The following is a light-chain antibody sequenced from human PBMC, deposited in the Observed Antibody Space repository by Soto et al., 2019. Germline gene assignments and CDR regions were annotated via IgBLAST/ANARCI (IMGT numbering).Light chain of an antibody. V-gene: IGKV1-5*03. CDR2: KTS. Sequence: DIHMTQSPSTPSASVGDRFTITCRASQSIGSWLAWYKQKPGKAPKLLIYKTSILENGVPSRLSGSGSGTEFTLSISSMKPDDFATYYCHQYNSYWTFGHGTKVDIK. CDR1: QSIGSW. J-gene: IGKJ1*01. CDR3: HQYNSYWT.